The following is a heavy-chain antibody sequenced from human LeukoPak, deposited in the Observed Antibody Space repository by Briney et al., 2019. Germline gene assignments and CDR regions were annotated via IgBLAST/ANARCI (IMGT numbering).Heavy chain of an antibody. CDR3: ARGNEWELLSCDF. J-gene: IGHJ4*02. CDR2: MRTDGSVP. D-gene: IGHD1-26*01. CDR1: GFTFSYYM. V-gene: IGHV3-7*01. Sequence: GGSLRLSCEVSGFTFSYYMMTWVRQAPGEGLEWVANMRTDGSVPSYVDSVKGRFTISRDNAKSSLYLQMNSLRAEDTAVYYCARGNEWELLSCDFWGQGTVVTVSS.